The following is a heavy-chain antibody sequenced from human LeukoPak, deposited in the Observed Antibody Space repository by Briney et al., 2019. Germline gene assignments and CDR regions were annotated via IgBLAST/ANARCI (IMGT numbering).Heavy chain of an antibody. CDR3: ARVYQSAEYYFDY. CDR2: IYYTGST. D-gene: IGHD2-2*01. CDR1: GGSIDSYY. V-gene: IGHV4-59*01. Sequence: SETLSLTCTVSGGSIDSYYWSWLRQPPGQGLEWIGYIYYTGSTEYHPSLKSRVTISLDTSKNQFSLKLTSVTAADTAVYYCARVYQSAEYYFDYWGQGNLVSVSS. J-gene: IGHJ4*02.